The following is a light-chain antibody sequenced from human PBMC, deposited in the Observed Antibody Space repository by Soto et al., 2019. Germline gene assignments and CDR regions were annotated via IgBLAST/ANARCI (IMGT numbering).Light chain of an antibody. J-gene: IGKJ2*01. CDR1: QTITSY. CDR3: QQSYITPYT. Sequence: DIQMTQSPSSLSASVGDRVTITCRASQTITSYLHWYQQKPGKAPDLLIYGASSLQTGVPSSFSGSGSGTDFTLTITSLQPEDFATYYCQQSYITPYTFGQGTKLEIK. V-gene: IGKV1-39*01. CDR2: GAS.